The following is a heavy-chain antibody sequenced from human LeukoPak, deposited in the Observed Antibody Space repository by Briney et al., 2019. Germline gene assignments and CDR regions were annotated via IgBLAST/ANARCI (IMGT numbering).Heavy chain of an antibody. CDR2: INHSGST. CDR1: GGSFSGYY. J-gene: IGHJ6*03. CDR3: ARKAAAAGTAYYYYMDV. Sequence: SETLSLTCAVYGGSFSGYYWSWIRQPPGKGLEWIGEINHSGSTNYNPSLKSRVTISVDTSKNQFSLKLSSVTAADTAVYYCARKAAAAGTAYYYYMDVWGKGPRSPSP. D-gene: IGHD6-13*01. V-gene: IGHV4-34*01.